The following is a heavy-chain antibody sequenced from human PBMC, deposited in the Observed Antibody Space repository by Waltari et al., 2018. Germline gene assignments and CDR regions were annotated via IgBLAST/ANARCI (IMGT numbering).Heavy chain of an antibody. J-gene: IGHJ4*02. D-gene: IGHD7-27*01. CDR3: ARGGGLGILGY. Sequence: QVQLQQWGAGLLKPSATLSLTCAVYGGSFSGYYWSWIRQPPGKGLEWIGEINHSGSTNYNPSLKSRVTISVDTSKNQFSLKLSSVTAADTAVYYCARGGGLGILGYWGQGTLVTVSS. CDR1: GGSFSGYY. V-gene: IGHV4-34*01. CDR2: INHSGST.